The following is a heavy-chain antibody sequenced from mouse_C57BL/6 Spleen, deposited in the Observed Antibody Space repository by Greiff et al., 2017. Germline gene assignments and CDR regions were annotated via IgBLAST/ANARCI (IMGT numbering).Heavy chain of an antibody. V-gene: IGHV1-55*01. CDR1: GYTFTSYW. D-gene: IGHD1-1*01. CDR2: IYPGSGST. J-gene: IGHJ2*01. Sequence: QVQLQQPGAELVKPGASVKMSCKASGYTFTSYWITWVKQRPGQGLEWIGYIYPGSGSTNYNEKLKSKATLTVDTSSSTAYMQLSSLTSEDSAVYYCARLTTVVEGFDYWGQGTTLTVSS. CDR3: ARLTTVVEGFDY.